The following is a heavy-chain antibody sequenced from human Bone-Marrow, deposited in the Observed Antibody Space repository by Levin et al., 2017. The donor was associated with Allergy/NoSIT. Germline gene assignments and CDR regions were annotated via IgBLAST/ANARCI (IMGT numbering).Heavy chain of an antibody. V-gene: IGHV1-69*13. J-gene: IGHJ4*02. CDR1: GGTFSRLA. Sequence: GASVKVSCKASGGTFSRLAISWVRQAPGQGLEWMGGTIPLFGTPNYAQKFQDRVTMSADESTNTAYLELSSLRSEDTAVYYCAGDSSGYTFINFDYWGQGSLVTVSS. CDR3: AGDSSGYTFINFDY. D-gene: IGHD3-22*01. CDR2: TIPLFGTP.